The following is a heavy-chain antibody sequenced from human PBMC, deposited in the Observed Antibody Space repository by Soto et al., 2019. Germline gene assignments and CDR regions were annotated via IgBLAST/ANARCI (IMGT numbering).Heavy chain of an antibody. J-gene: IGHJ6*02. Sequence: GASVKVSCKVSGYTLSELSMHWVRQAPGKGLEWMGGFDPEDGETIYALKFQGRVTMSEDTTADTGYMELSSLRSEDTAVYYCATLIRLPRISYHYAMYVWGQGSTVTVSS. D-gene: IGHD4-17*01. CDR2: FDPEDGET. CDR1: GYTLSELS. CDR3: ATLIRLPRISYHYAMYV. V-gene: IGHV1-24*01.